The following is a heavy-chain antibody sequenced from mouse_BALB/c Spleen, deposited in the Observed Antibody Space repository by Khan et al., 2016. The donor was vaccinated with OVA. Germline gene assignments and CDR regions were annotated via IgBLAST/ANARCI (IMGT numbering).Heavy chain of an antibody. CDR2: ILYSGST. CDR3: ARSTYRYAFAY. J-gene: IGHJ3*01. Sequence: EVPLVASLPSLVKPSQTLSLTCSVTGDSITSGYWCWIRKFPGNKLEYMGYILYSGSTYYNPSLKSRISITRHTSQNQYYLQLNSVTTEDTATYYCARSTYRYAFAYWGQGTLVTVSA. D-gene: IGHD2-14*01. V-gene: IGHV3-8*02. CDR1: GDSITSGY.